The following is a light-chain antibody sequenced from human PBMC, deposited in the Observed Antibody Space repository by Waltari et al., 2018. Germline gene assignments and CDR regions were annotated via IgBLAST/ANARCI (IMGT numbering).Light chain of an antibody. CDR1: SSDVGAYDY. Sequence: QSALTQPASVSGSPGQSITISCIGTSSDVGAYDYVSWYQQTPGKAPKLLIYDVTKWPSGISHRFSGSKSGNTASLTISGLQTEDEAHYYCSSFTSSTTWVFGGGTKVTVL. CDR2: DVT. V-gene: IGLV2-14*03. CDR3: SSFTSSTTWV. J-gene: IGLJ3*02.